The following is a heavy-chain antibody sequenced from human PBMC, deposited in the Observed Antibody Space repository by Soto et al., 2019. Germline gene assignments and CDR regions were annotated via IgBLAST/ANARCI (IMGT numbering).Heavy chain of an antibody. CDR2: ISAYNGNT. V-gene: IGHV1-18*04. CDR3: AGDASGYSYVEFDY. D-gene: IGHD5-18*01. CDR1: GYTFTSYG. J-gene: IGHJ4*02. Sequence: ASVKVSCKASGYTFTSYGISWVRQAPGQGLEWMGWISAYNGNTNYAQKLQGRVTMTTDTSTSTAYMELRSLRSDDTAVYYCAGDASGYSYVEFDYWGQGTLVTVSS.